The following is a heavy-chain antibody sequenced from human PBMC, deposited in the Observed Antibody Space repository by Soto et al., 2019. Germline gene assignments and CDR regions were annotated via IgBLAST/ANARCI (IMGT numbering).Heavy chain of an antibody. Sequence: EVQLVESGGGLIQPGGSLRLSCAASGFTVSSKYMNWVRQAPGKGLEWVSIIYSSDNTHYADSVKGRFTISRDSSNNTLYLQMNSLRAEDTAVYFCARDCPGGTCFDYWGQGTLVTVSS. CDR2: IYSSDNT. J-gene: IGHJ4*01. V-gene: IGHV3-53*01. CDR3: ARDCPGGTCFDY. CDR1: GFTVSSKY. D-gene: IGHD2-8*02.